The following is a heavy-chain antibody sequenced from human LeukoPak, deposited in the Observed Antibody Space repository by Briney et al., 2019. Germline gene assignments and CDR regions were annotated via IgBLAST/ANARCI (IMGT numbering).Heavy chain of an antibody. CDR3: ATRRDRYDILTGQGDAFDI. CDR2: ISSSSSYI. V-gene: IGHV3-21*01. CDR1: GFTFSSYS. D-gene: IGHD3-9*01. J-gene: IGHJ3*02. Sequence: GGSLRLSCAASGFTFSSYSMNWVRQAPGKGLEWVSSISSSSSYIHYADSVKGRFTISRDNAKNSLYLRMNSLRAEDTAVYYCATRRDRYDILTGQGDAFDIWGQGTMVTVSS.